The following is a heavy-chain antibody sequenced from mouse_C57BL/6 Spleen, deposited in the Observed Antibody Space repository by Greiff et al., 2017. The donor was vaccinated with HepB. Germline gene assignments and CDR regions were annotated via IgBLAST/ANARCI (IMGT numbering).Heavy chain of an antibody. V-gene: IGHV1-64*01. Sequence: QVQLQQPGAELVKPGASVKLSCKASGYTFTSYWMHWVKQRPGQGLEWIGMIHPNSGSTNYNEKFKSKATLTVDKSSSTAYMQLSSLTSEDSAVYYCARSRLQDAMDCWGKGTSVTVSS. J-gene: IGHJ4*01. CDR2: IHPNSGST. D-gene: IGHD3-2*02. CDR3: ARSRLQDAMDC. CDR1: GYTFTSYW.